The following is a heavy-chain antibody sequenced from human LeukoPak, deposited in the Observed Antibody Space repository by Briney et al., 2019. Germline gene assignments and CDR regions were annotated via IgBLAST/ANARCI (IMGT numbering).Heavy chain of an antibody. J-gene: IGHJ4*02. CDR1: GFTFSSYA. Sequence: GGFLRLSCAASGFTFSSYAMSWVRQAPGKGLEWVSTISVSGGSTYYADSVKGRFTISRDNSKNTLYLQVNSLRVEDMAVYYCAIPPDYWGQGTLVTVSS. V-gene: IGHV3-23*01. CDR3: AIPPDY. CDR2: ISVSGGST.